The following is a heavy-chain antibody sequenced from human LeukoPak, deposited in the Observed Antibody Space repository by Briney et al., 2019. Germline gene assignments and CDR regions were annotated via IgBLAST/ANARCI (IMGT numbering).Heavy chain of an antibody. CDR3: ARDPACSSISCPGIYFDY. D-gene: IGHD2-2*01. Sequence: SETLSLTCTVSGDSISSYYWAWIRQPPGKGLEWIGYIHYTGSTNYNPSLKSRVTISVDTSKNQFSLKLTSVTAADTALYYCARDPACSSISCPGIYFDYWGQGTPVTVSS. CDR1: GDSISSYY. V-gene: IGHV4-59*01. J-gene: IGHJ4*02. CDR2: IHYTGST.